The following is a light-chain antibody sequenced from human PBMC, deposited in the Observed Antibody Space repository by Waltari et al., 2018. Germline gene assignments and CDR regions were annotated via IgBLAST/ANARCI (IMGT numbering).Light chain of an antibody. CDR2: GAA. CDR3: QQYNNWPPWT. V-gene: IGKV3-15*01. J-gene: IGKJ1*01. Sequence: IVMTQSPAPLSVSPGERATLSCRASQSVSSTFAWYQQKPAQAPRPPIYGAATRTTGSPARLSSSGSGTEFTLTISSRQSEDCAGYYCQQYNNWPPWTFGQGTKVEIK. CDR1: QSVSST.